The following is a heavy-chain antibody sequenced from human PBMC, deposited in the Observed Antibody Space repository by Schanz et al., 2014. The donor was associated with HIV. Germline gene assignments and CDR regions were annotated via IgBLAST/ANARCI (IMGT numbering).Heavy chain of an antibody. D-gene: IGHD5-12*01. Sequence: QEQLQESGPGLVKPSETLSLTCTVSGDSISTNYWSWIRQPPGKGLEWIGYIYYSGSANYNPSLKSRVTISVDTSKNQFSLRLNSVTAADTAVYYCARSEDVDLFYDWGQGTLVTVSS. CDR3: ARSEDVDLFYD. CDR2: IYYSGSA. CDR1: GDSISTNY. V-gene: IGHV4-59*01. J-gene: IGHJ4*02.